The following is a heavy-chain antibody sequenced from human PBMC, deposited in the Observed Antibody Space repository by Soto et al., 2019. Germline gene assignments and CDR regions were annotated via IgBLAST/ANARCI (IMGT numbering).Heavy chain of an antibody. Sequence: PGGSLRLSCVASEFTVNSKYMSWVRQAPGKGLEWVSVIYSGGTRYYADSVKGRFIISSDNSKNTVYLQMNSLRAEDAAIYYCATSPANRGWYSYFDYWGQGTPVTVSS. J-gene: IGHJ4*02. V-gene: IGHV3-66*01. CDR2: IYSGGTR. D-gene: IGHD6-19*01. CDR3: ATSPANRGWYSYFDY. CDR1: EFTVNSKY.